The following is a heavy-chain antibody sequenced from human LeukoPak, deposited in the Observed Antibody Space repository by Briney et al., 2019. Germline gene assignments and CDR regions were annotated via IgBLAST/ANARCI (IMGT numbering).Heavy chain of an antibody. J-gene: IGHJ4*02. D-gene: IGHD4-17*01. V-gene: IGHV3-23*01. CDR3: AKDVDNGDYVVY. CDR2: IGSSGDIT. Sequence: GGSLRLSCAASGFTFSSYAMSWVRQAPGMGLEWVSSIGSSGDITYYADSVKGRFTISRDNSKNALYLQMNSLRAEDTAVYYCAKDVDNGDYVVYWGQGTLVTVSS. CDR1: GFTFSSYA.